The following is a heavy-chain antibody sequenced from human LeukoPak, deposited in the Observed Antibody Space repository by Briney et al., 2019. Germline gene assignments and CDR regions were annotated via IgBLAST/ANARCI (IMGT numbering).Heavy chain of an antibody. CDR2: ISAHNGNT. V-gene: IGHV1-18*01. Sequence: GASVKVSCKTSGYTFTNFGISWVRQAPGQGLEWMGWISAHNGNTNYAQKLQGRVTMTTDTSTSTVYMDLRSLRSDDTAVYYCARGRYRGSRIGNYYGMAVGGKGPTVP. CDR1: GYTFTNFG. CDR3: ARGRYRGSRIGNYYGMAV. J-gene: IGHJ6*04. D-gene: IGHD1-26*01.